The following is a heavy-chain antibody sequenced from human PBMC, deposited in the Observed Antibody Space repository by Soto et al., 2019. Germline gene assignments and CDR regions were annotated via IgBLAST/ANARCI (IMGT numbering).Heavy chain of an antibody. CDR1: GFSFSDAW. V-gene: IGHV3-15*07. D-gene: IGHD2-15*01. CDR2: IKWCSHTGAV. J-gene: IGHJ4*02. Sequence: EVHLVESGGGLVKPGGSLRLSCAASGFSFSDAWMNWVRQAPGKGLEWVGRIKWCSHTGAVDYAAPVKGRFTISRDDSKNTLYLQLNSRTTEDTAVYYCSRGGLLGNYFDYWGQGTLVTVSS. CDR3: SRGGLLGNYFDY.